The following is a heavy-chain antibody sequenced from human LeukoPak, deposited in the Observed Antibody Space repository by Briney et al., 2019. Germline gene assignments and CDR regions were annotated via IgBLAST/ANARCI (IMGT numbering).Heavy chain of an antibody. CDR3: ARDSTRFLEYLFGY. D-gene: IGHD3-3*01. Sequence: SETLSLTCTVSGGSISSYYWSWIRQPAGKGLEWIGRIYTSGSTNYNPSLKSRVTMSVDTSKNQFSLKLSSVTAADTAVYYCARDSTRFLEYLFGYCGQGTLVTVSS. J-gene: IGHJ4*02. V-gene: IGHV4-4*07. CDR2: IYTSGST. CDR1: GGSISSYY.